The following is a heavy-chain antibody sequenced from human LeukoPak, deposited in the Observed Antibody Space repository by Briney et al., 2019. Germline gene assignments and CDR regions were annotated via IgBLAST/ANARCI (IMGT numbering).Heavy chain of an antibody. Sequence: SETLSLTCTVSGASISNFYWSWIRQPPGKGLEWIGRIYTSGSTNYNPSLKSRVAISVDTSKNQFSLKLSSVTAADTAVYYCARDPITGDGFDIWGQGTMVTVSS. CDR3: ARDPITGDGFDI. J-gene: IGHJ3*02. V-gene: IGHV4-4*08. D-gene: IGHD1-20*01. CDR2: IYTSGST. CDR1: GASISNFY.